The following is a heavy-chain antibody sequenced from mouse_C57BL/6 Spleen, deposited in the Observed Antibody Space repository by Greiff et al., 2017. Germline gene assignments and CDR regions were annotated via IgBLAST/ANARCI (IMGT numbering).Heavy chain of an antibody. V-gene: IGHV1-4*01. CDR1: GYTFTSYT. Sequence: QVQLQQSGAELARPGASVKMSCKASGYTFTSYTMHWVKQRPGQGLEWIGYINPSSGYTKYNQKFKDKATLTADKSSSTAYMQLSSLTSEDDAVYYCARWGITTVVATGDYWGQGTTLTVSS. J-gene: IGHJ2*01. D-gene: IGHD1-1*01. CDR2: INPSSGYT. CDR3: ARWGITTVVATGDY.